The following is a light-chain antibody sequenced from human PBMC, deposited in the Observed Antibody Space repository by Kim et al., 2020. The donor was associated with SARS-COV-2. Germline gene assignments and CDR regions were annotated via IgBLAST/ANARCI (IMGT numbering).Light chain of an antibody. Sequence: LGQTVRITCQGDSLRSYYASWYQQKPGQDPVLVIYGKNNRPSGIPDRFSGSSSGNTASLTITGAQAEDEADYYCNSRDSSGNHSWVFGGGTKLTVL. V-gene: IGLV3-19*01. CDR1: SLRSYY. J-gene: IGLJ3*02. CDR3: NSRDSSGNHSWV. CDR2: GKN.